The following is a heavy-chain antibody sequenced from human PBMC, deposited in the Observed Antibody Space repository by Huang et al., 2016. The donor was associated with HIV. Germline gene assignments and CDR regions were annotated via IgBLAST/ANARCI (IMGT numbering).Heavy chain of an antibody. Sequence: QVRLDQWGAGLLKPSETLTLTCAVYGDSLSGFFWSWIRQSPGRGLEWIGEITQSGRTNYNPSLKSRVTIAIDTSKKQFSLNLKSVTADDTSTYYCARGRGTSWSFFDTWGQGSFVTVSS. V-gene: IGHV4-34*01. CDR2: ITQSGRT. D-gene: IGHD2-2*01. CDR1: GDSLSGFF. CDR3: ARGRGTSWSFFDT. J-gene: IGHJ5*02.